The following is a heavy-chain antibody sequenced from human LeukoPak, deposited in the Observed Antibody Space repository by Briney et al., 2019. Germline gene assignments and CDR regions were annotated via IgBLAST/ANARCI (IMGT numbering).Heavy chain of an antibody. CDR1: GFTVNSNS. J-gene: IGHJ6*02. CDR3: VGRPYYYYGMDV. V-gene: IGHV3-53*01. Sequence: GGSLRLSCAASGFTVNSNSMSRVRQATGKGLECVAAIYSGDSTYYPDSVKGRFSISRDNSKNTLYLQMSSLRAEDTAIYYCVGRPYYYYGMDVWGQGTTVTVSS. CDR2: IYSGDST.